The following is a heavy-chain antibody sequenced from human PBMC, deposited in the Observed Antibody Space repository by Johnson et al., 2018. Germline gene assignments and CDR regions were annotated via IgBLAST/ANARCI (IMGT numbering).Heavy chain of an antibody. Sequence: VQLVQSGAEVKKPGSSVKVSCKASGGTFSTYTINWVRQAPGQGLEWMGRIIPILGTANYAQKFQGRVTITADESTSTAYMELSSLRSEDPAVYYCAKDFVSANGLYDPFDIWGQGTMVTISS. D-gene: IGHD4/OR15-4a*01. CDR3: AKDFVSANGLYDPFDI. CDR2: IIPILGTA. CDR1: GGTFSTYT. V-gene: IGHV1-69*11. J-gene: IGHJ3*02.